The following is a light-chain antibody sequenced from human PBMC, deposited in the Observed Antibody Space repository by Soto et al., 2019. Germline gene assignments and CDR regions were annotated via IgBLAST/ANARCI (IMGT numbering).Light chain of an antibody. V-gene: IGLV2-8*01. CDR2: EVS. Sequence: QSALTQPPSASGSPGQSVTISCTGTSSDVGGYNYVSWYQHHPGKAPKLMIYEVSKRPSGVPDRFSGSKSGNTASLTVSGLQAEDEADYYCSSYAGSNTFVVFGGGPKLTVL. CDR3: SSYAGSNTFVV. J-gene: IGLJ2*01. CDR1: SSDVGGYNY.